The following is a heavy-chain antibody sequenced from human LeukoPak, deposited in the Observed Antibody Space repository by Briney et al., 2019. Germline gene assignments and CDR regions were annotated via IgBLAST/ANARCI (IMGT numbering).Heavy chain of an antibody. Sequence: SETLPLTCTVSGGSISSYYWSWIRQPPGKGLEWIGYIYYSGSTNYNPSLKSRVTISVDTSKNQFSLKLSSVTAADTAVYYCAKDRIWGSAYDAFDIWGQGTMVTVSS. V-gene: IGHV4-59*01. D-gene: IGHD3-16*01. CDR2: IYYSGST. CDR3: AKDRIWGSAYDAFDI. CDR1: GGSISSYY. J-gene: IGHJ3*02.